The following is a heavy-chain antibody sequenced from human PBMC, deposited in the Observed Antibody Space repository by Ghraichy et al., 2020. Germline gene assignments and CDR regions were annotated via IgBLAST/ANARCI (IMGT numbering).Heavy chain of an antibody. CDR2: ISGSGGST. Sequence: GGSLRLSCAASGFTFSSYAMSWVRQAPGKGLEWVSAISGSGGSTYYADSVKGRFTISRDNSKNTLYLQMNSLRAEDTAVYYCAIYSSSWPSEYFQHWGQGTLFTVSS. D-gene: IGHD6-13*01. J-gene: IGHJ1*01. V-gene: IGHV3-23*01. CDR1: GFTFSSYA. CDR3: AIYSSSWPSEYFQH.